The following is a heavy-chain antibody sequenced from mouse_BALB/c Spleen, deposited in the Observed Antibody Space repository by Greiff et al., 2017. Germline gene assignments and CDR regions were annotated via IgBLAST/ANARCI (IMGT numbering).Heavy chain of an antibody. Sequence: QVQLKESGPGLVAPSQSLSITCTVSGFSLTGYGVNWVRQPPGKGLEWLGMIWGDGSTDYNSALKSRLSISKDNSKSQVFLKMNSLQTDDTAMYYCARGGNSYAMDYWGQGTSVTVSS. CDR1: GFSLTGYG. CDR3: ARGGNSYAMDY. J-gene: IGHJ4*01. V-gene: IGHV2-6-7*01. CDR2: IWGDGST.